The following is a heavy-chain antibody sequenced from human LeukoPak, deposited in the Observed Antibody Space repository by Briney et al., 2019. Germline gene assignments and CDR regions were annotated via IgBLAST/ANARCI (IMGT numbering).Heavy chain of an antibody. CDR1: GGSITNYY. J-gene: IGHJ3*01. V-gene: IGHV4-4*09. Sequence: SETLSLTCSLSGGSITNYYWSWIRQPPGKGLEWIAWIYSSGNTDYNPSLKSRVTISLGTSNKQFSLRRTSVTTSDTALYSCARTGEYSGSGPSWAFDLWGQGTMVTVSS. CDR3: ARTGEYSGSGPSWAFDL. CDR2: IYSSGNT. D-gene: IGHD3-10*01.